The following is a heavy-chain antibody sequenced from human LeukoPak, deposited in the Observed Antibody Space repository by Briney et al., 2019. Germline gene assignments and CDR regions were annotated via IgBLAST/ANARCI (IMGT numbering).Heavy chain of an antibody. CDR3: AKHSSGWSPSECLGY. V-gene: IGHV3-30*02. CDR1: GFTFSSYG. CDR2: IRYDGSNK. Sequence: GGSLRLSCAASGFTFSSYGMHLVRQAPGKGLEWVAFIRYDGSNKYYADSVKGRFTISRDNSKNTLYLQMNSLRAEDTAVYYCAKHSSGWSPSECLGYWGQGTLVTVSS. J-gene: IGHJ4*02. D-gene: IGHD6-19*01.